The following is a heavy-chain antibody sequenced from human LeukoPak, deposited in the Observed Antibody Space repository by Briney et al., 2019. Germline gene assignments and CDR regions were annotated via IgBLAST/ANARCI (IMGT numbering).Heavy chain of an antibody. D-gene: IGHD6-13*01. CDR1: GYTFTRYA. J-gene: IGHJ6*02. CDR2: INTNTGNP. V-gene: IGHV7-4-1*02. CDR3: ARESFSSGWYYYGLDV. Sequence: GASVKVSYKASGYTFTRYAVNWVRQAPGQGLEWMGWINTNTGNPTYAQGFTGRFVFSLDTSVNTAYLQISSLEAEDTAVYHCARESFSSGWYYYGLDVWGQGTTVTVSS.